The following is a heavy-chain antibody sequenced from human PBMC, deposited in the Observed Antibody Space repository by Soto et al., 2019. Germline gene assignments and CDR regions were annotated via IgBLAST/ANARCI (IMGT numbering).Heavy chain of an antibody. CDR3: ARLGLGQLGYCSGGSCYLDD. CDR1: GGSISSYY. V-gene: IGHV4-59*01. D-gene: IGHD2-15*01. CDR2: IYYSGST. J-gene: IGHJ4*02. Sequence: PSETLSLTCTVSGGSISSYYWSWIRQPPGKGLEWIGYIYYSGSTNYNPSLKSRVTISVDTSKNQFSLKLSSVTAADTAVYYCARLGLGQLGYCSGGSCYLDDSGQGTRVTVAS.